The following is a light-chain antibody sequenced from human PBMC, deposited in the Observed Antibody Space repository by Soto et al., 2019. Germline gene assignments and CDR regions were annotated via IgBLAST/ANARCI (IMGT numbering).Light chain of an antibody. V-gene: IGKV1-5*03. CDR1: QYIHNY. Sequence: DIQMTQSPSTLSASVGDRVTITCRASQYIHNYLAWYQQKPGEAPKLLIYEAANLESGVPSRFSGSGTGTEFTLTISSLLPDDFATYYCQRSNNYPWTFGQGTRVEI. CDR2: EAA. J-gene: IGKJ1*01. CDR3: QRSNNYPWT.